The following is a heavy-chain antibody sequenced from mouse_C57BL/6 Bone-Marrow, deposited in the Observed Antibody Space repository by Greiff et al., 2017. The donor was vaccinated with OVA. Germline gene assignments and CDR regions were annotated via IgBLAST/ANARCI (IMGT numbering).Heavy chain of an antibody. V-gene: IGHV2-3*01. D-gene: IGHD2-3*01. CDR1: GFSLTSYG. J-gene: IGHJ1*03. Sequence: VQVVESGPGLVAPSQCLSITCTVSGFSLTSYGVSWVRQPPGKGLEWLGVIWGDGSTNYHSALISRLSISKDNSKSQDFLKLNSLQTDDTATDYCAKCDGDWYFDVWGTGTTVTVSS. CDR3: AKCDGDWYFDV. CDR2: IWGDGST.